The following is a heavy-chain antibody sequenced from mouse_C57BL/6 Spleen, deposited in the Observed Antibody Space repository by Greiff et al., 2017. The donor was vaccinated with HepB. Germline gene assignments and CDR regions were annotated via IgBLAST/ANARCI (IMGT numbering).Heavy chain of an antibody. CDR1: GFTFSSYA. CDR3: TRGGDYPYYAMDY. J-gene: IGHJ4*01. CDR2: ISSGGDYI. V-gene: IGHV5-9-1*02. D-gene: IGHD2-4*01. Sequence: EVKLVESGEGLVKPGGSLKLSCAASGFTFSSYAMSWVRQTPGKRLEWVAYISSGGDYIYYADTVKGRFTISRDNARNTLYLQMSSLKSEDTAMYYCTRGGDYPYYAMDYWGQGTSVTVSS.